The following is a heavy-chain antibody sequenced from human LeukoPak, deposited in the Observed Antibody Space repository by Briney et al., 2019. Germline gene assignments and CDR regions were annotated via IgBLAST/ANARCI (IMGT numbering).Heavy chain of an antibody. CDR3: ARLKGPFDY. V-gene: IGHV4-59*08. CDR1: GGSISSYY. J-gene: IGHJ4*02. CDR2: IYYSGTT. Sequence: PSETLSLSCTVSGGSISSYYWSWIRQPPGKGLEWIGYIYYSGTTNYNPSLKSRVIISVDTSKNQFSLKLNSVTAADTAVYYCARLKGPFDYWGQGTLVTVSS.